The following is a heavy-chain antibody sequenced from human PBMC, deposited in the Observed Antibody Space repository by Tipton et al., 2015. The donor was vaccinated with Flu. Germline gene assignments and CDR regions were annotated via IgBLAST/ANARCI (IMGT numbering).Heavy chain of an antibody. CDR3: VRKGLPDF. CDR2: IKQDGSVK. Sequence: SLRLSCAASGFTFTNYWMTWVRQAPGKGLEWVANIKQDGSVKYYVDSVKGRFTISRDNAKNSLYLQMNSLRPEDTALYYCVRKGLPDFWGQGTLATVSS. CDR1: GFTFTNYW. V-gene: IGHV3-7*03. D-gene: IGHD3/OR15-3a*01. J-gene: IGHJ4*02.